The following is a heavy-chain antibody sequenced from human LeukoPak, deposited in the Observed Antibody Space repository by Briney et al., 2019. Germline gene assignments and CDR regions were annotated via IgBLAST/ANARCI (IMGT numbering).Heavy chain of an antibody. D-gene: IGHD5-18*01. CDR3: AKVRVDTAMVDAFDI. Sequence: AGSLRLSCAASGLPFSNYGLHWVRQAPGKGLERVAFIRFDGSSKYFADSVKGRFIISRDNFQNTLILQMNNLKVEDTAVYYCAKVRVDTAMVDAFDIWGQGTRVVVSS. CDR1: GLPFSNYG. V-gene: IGHV3-30*02. J-gene: IGHJ3*02. CDR2: IRFDGSSK.